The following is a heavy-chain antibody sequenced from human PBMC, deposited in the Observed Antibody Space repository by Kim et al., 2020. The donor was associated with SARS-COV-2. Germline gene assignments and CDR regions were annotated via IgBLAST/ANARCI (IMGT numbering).Heavy chain of an antibody. Sequence: LKSRVTISVDTSKNQFSLKLSSVTAADTAVYYCARSPLWFGELLPYYFDYWGQGTLVTVSS. D-gene: IGHD3-10*01. CDR3: ARSPLWFGELLPYYFDY. V-gene: IGHV4-59*01. J-gene: IGHJ4*02.